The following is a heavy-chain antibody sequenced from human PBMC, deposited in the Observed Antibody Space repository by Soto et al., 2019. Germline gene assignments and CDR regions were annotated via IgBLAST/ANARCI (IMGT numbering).Heavy chain of an antibody. J-gene: IGHJ6*02. Sequence: DVQLVESGGGLVKPGRSLRLSCRTSGFTFSKAWMRWVRQAPGKGLEWVGRIRANADGGKVEYAEPVKGKFIISRDESTNTLYLQMNSLDSEDTGVYYCTAAGVRGVVLSGMDVWGQGTAVTVSS. D-gene: IGHD3-10*01. CDR3: TAAGVRGVVLSGMDV. CDR1: GFTFSKAW. V-gene: IGHV3-15*01. CDR2: IRANADGGKV.